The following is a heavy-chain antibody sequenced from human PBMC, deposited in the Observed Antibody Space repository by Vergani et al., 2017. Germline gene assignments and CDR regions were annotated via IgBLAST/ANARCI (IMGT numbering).Heavy chain of an antibody. CDR2: IDPNSVDT. CDR3: AGVIVGCSRTNCFADH. J-gene: IGHJ4*02. D-gene: IGHD2-2*01. Sequence: QVQLVQSGAEVKKPGASVRVSCKASGFTFTSYHIHWVRQAPGQGLDWLVRIDPNSVDTRYSQRFQDRVTITRDTSINTAYVEMTRLRPDDTTIYYCAGVIVGCSRTNCFADHWGQGTLVTVSS. V-gene: IGHV1-2*06. CDR1: GFTFTSYH.